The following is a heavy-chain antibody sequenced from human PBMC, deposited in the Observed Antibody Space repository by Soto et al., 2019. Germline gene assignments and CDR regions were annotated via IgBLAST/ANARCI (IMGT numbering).Heavy chain of an antibody. CDR3: TRPLFYFESSGYHAFDI. D-gene: IGHD3-22*01. Sequence: GGSLRLSCAASGFTFSTYAMSWVRQAPGKGLEWVSTISGSGGSTYYADSVKGRFTISRDNSKNSLYLQMNSLRAEDTAVYYCTRPLFYFESSGYHAFDIWGRGTMVTVSS. CDR1: GFTFSTYA. J-gene: IGHJ3*02. V-gene: IGHV3-23*01. CDR2: ISGSGGST.